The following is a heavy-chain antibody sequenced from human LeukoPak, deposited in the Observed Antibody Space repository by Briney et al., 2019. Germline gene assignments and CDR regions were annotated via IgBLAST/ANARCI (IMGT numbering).Heavy chain of an antibody. J-gene: IGHJ4*02. CDR2: IYSGGST. CDR3: AKDILGYYYDSSGYYQGNY. V-gene: IGHV3-66*01. D-gene: IGHD3-22*01. Sequence: GGSLRLSYAASGFTVSSNYMSWVRQAPGKGLEWVSVIYSGGSTYYADSVKGRFTISRGNSKNTLYLQMNSLRAEDTAVYYCAKDILGYYYDSSGYYQGNYWGQGTLVTVSS. CDR1: GFTVSSNY.